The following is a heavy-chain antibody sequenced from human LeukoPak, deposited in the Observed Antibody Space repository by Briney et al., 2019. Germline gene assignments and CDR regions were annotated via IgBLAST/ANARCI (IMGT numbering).Heavy chain of an antibody. Sequence: SVKVSCKASGGTFSSYAISWVRQAPGQGLEWMGRIIPIFGIANYAQKFQGRVTITADKSTSTAYMELSSLRSEDTAVYYCARDGYYDEDYGMDVWGQGTTVTVSS. V-gene: IGHV1-69*04. J-gene: IGHJ6*02. CDR3: ARDGYYDEDYGMDV. CDR2: IIPIFGIA. D-gene: IGHD3-22*01. CDR1: GGTFSSYA.